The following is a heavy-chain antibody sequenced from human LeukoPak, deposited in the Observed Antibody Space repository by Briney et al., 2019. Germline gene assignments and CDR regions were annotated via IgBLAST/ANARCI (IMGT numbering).Heavy chain of an antibody. CDR2: IKQDGGEK. CDR3: ARGLVVGPSAHSAIFDY. J-gene: IGHJ4*02. Sequence: GSLRLSCAASGFTLSNCWMSWVRQAPGKGLEWVANIKQDGGEKYYVDSVKGRFTISRDNAKNSLYLQMNGLRAEDTAVYYCARGLVVGPSAHSAIFDYWGQGTLVTVSS. V-gene: IGHV3-7*01. D-gene: IGHD2-2*01. CDR1: GFTLSNCW.